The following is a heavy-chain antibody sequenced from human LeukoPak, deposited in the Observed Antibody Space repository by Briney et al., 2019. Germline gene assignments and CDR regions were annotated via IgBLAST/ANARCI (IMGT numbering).Heavy chain of an antibody. Sequence: GGSLRLSCAASGFTFSGSAIHWVRQASGTGLEWVGRVRSKANDYATVYAASVKGRFTISRADSKNTAYLQMNSLKTEDTAMYYCTRGYCSTSSCQLDYWGQGTLVTVSS. V-gene: IGHV3-73*01. CDR2: VRSKANDYAT. J-gene: IGHJ4*02. CDR3: TRGYCSTSSCQLDY. D-gene: IGHD2-15*01. CDR1: GFTFSGSA.